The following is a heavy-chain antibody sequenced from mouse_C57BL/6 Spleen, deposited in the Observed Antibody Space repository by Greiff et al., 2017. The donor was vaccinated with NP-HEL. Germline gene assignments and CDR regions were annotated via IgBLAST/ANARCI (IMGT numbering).Heavy chain of an antibody. Sequence: QVQLQQPGTELVKPGASVKLSCKASGYTFTSYWMHWVKQRPGQGLEWIGNINPSNGGTNYNEKFKSKATLTVDKSSSTAYMQLSSLTSEDSAVYYCAREKNILLRSYYYAMDYWGQGTSVTVSS. CDR1: GYTFTSYW. D-gene: IGHD1-1*01. CDR3: AREKNILLRSYYYAMDY. J-gene: IGHJ4*01. CDR2: INPSNGGT. V-gene: IGHV1-53*01.